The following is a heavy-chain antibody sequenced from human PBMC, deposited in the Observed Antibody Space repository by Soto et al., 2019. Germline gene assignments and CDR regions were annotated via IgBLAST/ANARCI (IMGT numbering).Heavy chain of an antibody. J-gene: IGHJ6*02. Sequence: VPAKASSKAPGYTFTSYSIYWVRHATGQGLEWMGCMNPNSGNTGYAQKFQGRVTMTRNTSISTAYMELSSLRSEDTAVYYCARGGNGVVIIYGMDVWGQGTTVTVSS. CDR2: MNPNSGNT. CDR1: GYTFTSYS. V-gene: IGHV1-8*01. D-gene: IGHD3-3*01. CDR3: ARGGNGVVIIYGMDV.